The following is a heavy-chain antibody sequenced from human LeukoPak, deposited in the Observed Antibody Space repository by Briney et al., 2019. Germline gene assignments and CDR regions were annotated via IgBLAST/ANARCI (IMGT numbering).Heavy chain of an antibody. V-gene: IGHV3-11*01. J-gene: IGHJ6*03. Sequence: GGSPRHSCAASGFTFSDYYMSWIRQAPGKGLEWVSYISSSGSTIYYADSVKGRFTISRDNAKNSLYLQMNSLRAEDTAVYYCARGVKWELPGGYYYYYYMDVWGKGTTVTVSS. CDR2: ISSSGSTI. D-gene: IGHD1-26*01. CDR1: GFTFSDYY. CDR3: ARGVKWELPGGYYYYYYMDV.